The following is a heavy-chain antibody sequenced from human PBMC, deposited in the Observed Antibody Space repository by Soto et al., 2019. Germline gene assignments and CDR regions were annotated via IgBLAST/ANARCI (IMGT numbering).Heavy chain of an antibody. V-gene: IGHV3-11*01. CDR1: GFTFSDYY. Sequence: PGGLLRLSCAASGFTFSDYYMNWIRQAPGKGLEWVSYISGSGYTIYYADSVKGRFTISRDNAKNSLFLQMNSLRAEDTAVYYCARSMFTFGGVIPLWGQGTLVTVSS. CDR2: ISGSGYTI. CDR3: ARSMFTFGGVIPL. J-gene: IGHJ1*01. D-gene: IGHD3-16*01.